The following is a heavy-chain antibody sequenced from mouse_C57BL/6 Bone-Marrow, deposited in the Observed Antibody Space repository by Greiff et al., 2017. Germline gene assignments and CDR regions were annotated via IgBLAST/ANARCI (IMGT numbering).Heavy chain of an antibody. CDR1: GFTFSDFY. Sequence: EVKLMESGGGLVQSGRSLRLSCATSGFTFSDFYMEWVRQAPGKGLEWIAASRNKANDYTTEYSASVKGRFIVSRDTSQSILYLQMNALRAEVTAIYYCARDAGGSSPYWYFDVWGTGTTVTVSS. J-gene: IGHJ1*03. CDR2: SRNKANDYTT. V-gene: IGHV7-1*01. CDR3: ARDAGGSSPYWYFDV. D-gene: IGHD1-1*01.